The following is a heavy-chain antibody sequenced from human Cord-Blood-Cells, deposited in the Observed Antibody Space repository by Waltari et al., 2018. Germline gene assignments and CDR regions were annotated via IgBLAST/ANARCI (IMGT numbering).Heavy chain of an antibody. CDR3: AMRGDYVKGRNYYYGMDV. V-gene: IGHV3-72*01. D-gene: IGHD2-21*02. CDR1: GFTFSDHY. CDR2: TRKKANSYHT. Sequence: EVQLVESGGGLVQPGGSLRLSCAASGFTFSDHYMDWVRQAPGKGLVWVGRTRKKANSYHTESAASVKGRFTISRDDSKNSLYLQMNSLKTEDTAVYYCAMRGDYVKGRNYYYGMDVWGQGTTVTVSS. J-gene: IGHJ6*02.